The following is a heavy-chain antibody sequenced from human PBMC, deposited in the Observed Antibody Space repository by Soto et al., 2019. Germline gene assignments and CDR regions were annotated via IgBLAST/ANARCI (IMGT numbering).Heavy chain of an antibody. D-gene: IGHD5-12*01. Sequence: EVQLVESGGGLVKPGGSLRLSCAASGFTFSSYSMNWVRQAPGKGLEWVSSISSSSSYIYYADSVKGRFTISRDNAKNSLYRQMNSLRAEDTAVYYCAREVSKYSGYDFDYWGQGTLVTVSS. CDR1: GFTFSSYS. CDR2: ISSSSSYI. J-gene: IGHJ4*02. V-gene: IGHV3-21*01. CDR3: AREVSKYSGYDFDY.